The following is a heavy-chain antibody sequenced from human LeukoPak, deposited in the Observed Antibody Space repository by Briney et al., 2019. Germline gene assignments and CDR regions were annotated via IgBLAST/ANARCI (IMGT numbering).Heavy chain of an antibody. Sequence: PSETLSLTCTVSGGSISSGGYYWSWIRQHPGKGLEWIGYIYYSGSTYYNPSLKSRVTISVDTSKNQFSLKLSSVTAADTAVYYCARDFPGYCSGGSCYSDAFDIWGQGTMVTVSS. V-gene: IGHV4-31*03. CDR1: GGSISSGGYY. D-gene: IGHD2-15*01. CDR2: IYYSGST. J-gene: IGHJ3*02. CDR3: ARDFPGYCSGGSCYSDAFDI.